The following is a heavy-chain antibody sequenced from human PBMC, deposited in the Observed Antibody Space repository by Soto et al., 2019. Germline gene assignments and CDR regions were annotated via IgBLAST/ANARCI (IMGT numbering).Heavy chain of an antibody. Sequence: QVQLVQSGAEVKKPGASVKVSCKASGYTFTSYYIHWVRQAPGQGLEWMGIINPSGGSTSYAQKFQGRVTMPRDTSTSTVYMELSSLRSEDTALYYCARWGGAAAGFDYWGLGSLVTASS. J-gene: IGHJ4*02. CDR3: ARWGGAAAGFDY. D-gene: IGHD6-13*01. CDR1: GYTFTSYY. V-gene: IGHV1-46*01. CDR2: INPSGGST.